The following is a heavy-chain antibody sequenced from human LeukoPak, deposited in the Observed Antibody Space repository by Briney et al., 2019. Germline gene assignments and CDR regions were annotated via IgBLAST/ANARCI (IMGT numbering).Heavy chain of an antibody. CDR3: ARGPRYYYYYYMDV. CDR2: IHHSGST. V-gene: IGHV4-34*01. CDR1: VGSFSGYY. Sequence: PSETLSLTCAVYVGSFSGYYWSWIRQPPGKWLEWIGEIHHSGSTNYNPSLKSRVTISVDTSKNQFSLKLSSVTAADTAVYYCARGPRYYYYYYMDVWGKGTTVTVSS. J-gene: IGHJ6*03.